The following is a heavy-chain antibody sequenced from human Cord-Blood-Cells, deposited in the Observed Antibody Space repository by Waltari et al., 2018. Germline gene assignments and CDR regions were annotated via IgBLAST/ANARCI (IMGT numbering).Heavy chain of an antibody. Sequence: QLQLQESGPGLVQPSETLSPTCTVPGCPISSSSYYWGWIRQPPGKGLEWIGSIYYSGSTYYNPSLKSRVTISVDTSKNQFSLKLSSVTAADTAVYYCARGGGYDAFDIWGQGTMVTVSS. J-gene: IGHJ3*02. CDR3: ARGGGYDAFDI. D-gene: IGHD3-22*01. CDR1: GCPISSSSYY. V-gene: IGHV4-39*07. CDR2: IYYSGST.